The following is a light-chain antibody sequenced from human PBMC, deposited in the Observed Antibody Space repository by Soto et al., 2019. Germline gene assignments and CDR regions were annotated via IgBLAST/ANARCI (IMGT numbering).Light chain of an antibody. CDR1: SSHIESNT. CDR2: TND. V-gene: IGLV1-44*01. J-gene: IGLJ1*01. CDR3: LAWDDSLNGNL. Sequence: QSVLTQPPSASGTPGQRVTISCSGSSSHIESNTVYWYQQLPGMAPRLLIHTNDRRPSGVPDRFSGSKSGTSASLAISGLQSEDEADYYCLAWDDSLNGNLFGTGTKVTV.